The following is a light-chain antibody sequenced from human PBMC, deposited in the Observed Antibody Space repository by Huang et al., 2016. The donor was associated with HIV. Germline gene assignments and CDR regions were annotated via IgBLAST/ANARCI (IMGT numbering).Light chain of an antibody. Sequence: EIVLTQSPATLSLSPGERATLSCRASQKVTDSLAWYRQKPGQAPSLLIYRAANRATGTPARLSGSGSGTDFTLTISSLEPEDFAIYYCQERIQWPRLTFGGGTKVEIK. V-gene: IGKV3-11*01. CDR2: RAA. CDR1: QKVTDS. CDR3: QERIQWPRLT. J-gene: IGKJ4*01.